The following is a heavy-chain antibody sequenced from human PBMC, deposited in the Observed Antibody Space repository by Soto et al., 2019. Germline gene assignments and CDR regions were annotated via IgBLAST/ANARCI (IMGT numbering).Heavy chain of an antibody. V-gene: IGHV4-59*12. CDR2: IYYSGST. J-gene: IGHJ4*02. CDR3: ARERGYSGYDYESGPAHFDY. Sequence: QVQLQESGPGLVKPSETLSLTCTVSGGSISSYYWSWIRQPPGKGLEWIGYIYYSGSTNYNPSLKSRVTISVDTSKNQFSLKLSSVTAADTAVYYCARERGYSGYDYESGPAHFDYWGQGTLVTVSS. CDR1: GGSISSYY. D-gene: IGHD5-12*01.